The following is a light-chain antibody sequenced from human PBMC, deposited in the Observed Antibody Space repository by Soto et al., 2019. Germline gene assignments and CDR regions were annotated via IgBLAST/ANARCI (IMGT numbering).Light chain of an antibody. CDR1: QSVSSY. CDR3: QQRSNWPPWT. Sequence: EIVLTQSPATPSLSPGERATLSCRASQSVSSYLAWYQQKPGQAPRLLIYDASNRATGIPARFSGSGSGTDFTLTISSLEPEDFAVYYCQQRSNWPPWTFGQGTKVDI. J-gene: IGKJ1*01. CDR2: DAS. V-gene: IGKV3-11*01.